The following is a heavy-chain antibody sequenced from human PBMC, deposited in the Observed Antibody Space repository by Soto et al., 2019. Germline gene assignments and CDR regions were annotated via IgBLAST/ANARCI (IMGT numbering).Heavy chain of an antibody. CDR1: GYTFTSHA. CDR2: INAGNGNT. CDR3: ARGLGLYYFDY. D-gene: IGHD1-26*01. V-gene: IGHV1-3*01. Sequence: QVQLVQSGAEVKKPGASVKVSCKASGYTFTSHAMHWVRQAPGQRLEWMGWINAGNGNTKYSQKFQGRVTITRDTSASTAYMELSSLRSEDTAVYYCARGLGLYYFDYWGQGTLVTVSS. J-gene: IGHJ4*02.